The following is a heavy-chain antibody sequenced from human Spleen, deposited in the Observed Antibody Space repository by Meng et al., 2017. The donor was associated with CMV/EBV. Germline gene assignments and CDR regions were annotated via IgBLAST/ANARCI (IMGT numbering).Heavy chain of an antibody. J-gene: IGHJ1*01. Sequence: GESLKISCAASGFTFSDDWMTWVRQAPGKGLEWVASINRDGSKTFYADSVKGRFTISRDNAKNSLYLQMNSLRAEDTAVYYCARAVGAIGHGYFQHWGQGTLVTVSS. CDR3: ARAVGAIGHGYFQH. CDR2: INRDGSKT. D-gene: IGHD1-26*01. V-gene: IGHV3-7*01. CDR1: GFTFSDDW.